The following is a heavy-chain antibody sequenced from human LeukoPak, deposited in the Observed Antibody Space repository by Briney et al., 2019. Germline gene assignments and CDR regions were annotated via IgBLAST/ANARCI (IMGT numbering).Heavy chain of an antibody. CDR1: GGSISSGDYY. D-gene: IGHD3-22*01. CDR2: ICSIGSS. Sequence: SETLSLTCTVSGGSISSGDYYWIWMRPPPGQDLVWNGYICSIGSSYYNPSLSSLVTISVDTSKNQFSLKLSSVTAADTAVYYCARGGAYYYDSSGYSGFDYWGQGTLVTVSS. V-gene: IGHV4-30-4*01. CDR3: ARGGAYYYDSSGYSGFDY. J-gene: IGHJ4*02.